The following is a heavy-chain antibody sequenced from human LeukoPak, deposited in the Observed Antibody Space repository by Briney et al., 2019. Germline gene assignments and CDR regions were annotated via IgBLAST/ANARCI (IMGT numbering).Heavy chain of an antibody. Sequence: SETLSLTCAVYGGSFSGYYWSWIRQPPGKGLEWIGEINHSGSTNYNPSLKGRVTISVDTSKNQFSLKLSSVTAADTAVYYCARRYLASYNWFDPWGQGTLVTVSS. J-gene: IGHJ5*02. CDR3: ARRYLASYNWFDP. CDR1: GGSFSGYY. CDR2: INHSGST. D-gene: IGHD1-26*01. V-gene: IGHV4-34*01.